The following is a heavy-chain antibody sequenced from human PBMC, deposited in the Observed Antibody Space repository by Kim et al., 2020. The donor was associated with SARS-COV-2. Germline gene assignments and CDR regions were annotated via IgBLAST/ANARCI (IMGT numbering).Heavy chain of an antibody. V-gene: IGHV3-15*01. D-gene: IGHD6-13*01. CDR3: TTLISAAGRGY. Sequence: GESLRLSCAASGFPFSNVWMSWVRQAPGRGLEWVGRIKSKTDGEATDYAAPVKGRFTMSRDDSKNTLHLQMNSLETEDTGVYYCTTLISAAGRGYWGQGT. CDR1: GFPFSNVW. J-gene: IGHJ4*02. CDR2: IKSKTDGEAT.